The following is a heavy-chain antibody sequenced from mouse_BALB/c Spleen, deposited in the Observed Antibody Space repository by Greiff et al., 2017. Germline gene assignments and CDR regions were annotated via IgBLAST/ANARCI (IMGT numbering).Heavy chain of an antibody. CDR1: GFSLTSYG. CDR2: IWAGGST. V-gene: IGHV2-9*02. D-gene: IGHD2-14*01. CDR3: ARDLGVRLYYAMDY. J-gene: IGHJ4*01. Sequence: VMLVESGPGLVAPSQSLSITCTVSGFSLTSYGVHWVRQPPGKGLEWLGVIWAGGSTNYNSALMSRLSISKDNSKSQVFLKMNSLQTDDTAMYYCARDLGVRLYYAMDYWGQGTSVTVSS.